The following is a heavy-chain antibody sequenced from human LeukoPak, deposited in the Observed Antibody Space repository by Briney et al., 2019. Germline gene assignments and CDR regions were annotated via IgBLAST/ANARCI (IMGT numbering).Heavy chain of an antibody. CDR1: GFTFDDYA. J-gene: IGHJ6*02. CDR2: ISGDGGST. CDR3: AKDELVRGYYYYYGMDV. Sequence: GGSLRLSCAASGFTFDDYAMHWVRQAPGKGPEWVSLISGDGGSTYYADSVKSRFTISRDNSKNSLYLQMNSLRTEDTALYYCAKDELVRGYYYYYGMDVWGQGTTVTVSS. V-gene: IGHV3-43*02. D-gene: IGHD3-10*01.